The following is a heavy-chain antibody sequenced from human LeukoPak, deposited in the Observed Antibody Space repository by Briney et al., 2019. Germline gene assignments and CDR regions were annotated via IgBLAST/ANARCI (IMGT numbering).Heavy chain of an antibody. CDR3: ARAFRARYFDL. D-gene: IGHD2/OR15-2a*01. V-gene: IGHV4-39*01. CDR1: GGSITTSSYY. J-gene: IGHJ2*01. Sequence: PSETLSLTCTVSGGSITTSSYYWGGIRQPPGKGLEWIGIIYYSGSTYYTPSLTGRVTISVDTSKNQFSLKLSSVTAADTAVYYCARAFRARYFDLWGRGTLVTVSS. CDR2: IYYSGST.